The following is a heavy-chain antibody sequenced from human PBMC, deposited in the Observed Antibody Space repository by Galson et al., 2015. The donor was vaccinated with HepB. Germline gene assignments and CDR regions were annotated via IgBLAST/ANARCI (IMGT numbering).Heavy chain of an antibody. D-gene: IGHD4-17*01. CDR1: GFTFSSYA. Sequence: SLRLSCAASGFTFSSYAMSWVRQAPGKGLEWVSAISGSGGSTYYADSVKGRFTVSRDNSKNTLYLQMNSLRAEDTAVYYCAKDGVEEATVTTPRDYWGQGTLVTVSS. V-gene: IGHV3-23*01. J-gene: IGHJ4*02. CDR2: ISGSGGST. CDR3: AKDGVEEATVTTPRDY.